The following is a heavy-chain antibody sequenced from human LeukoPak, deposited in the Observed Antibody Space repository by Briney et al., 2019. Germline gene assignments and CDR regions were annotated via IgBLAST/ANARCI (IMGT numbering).Heavy chain of an antibody. CDR1: GYTFTRYG. Sequence: ASVRVSCKASGYTFTRYGISWVRQAPGQGLQWLGWISASNGNTNYAQKFRDRVTMSTDTSTGTAYLDVRSQTSDDTAVYYCARDHSNWNYAPDFWGQGTLVIVSS. J-gene: IGHJ4*02. CDR3: ARDHSNWNYAPDF. CDR2: ISASNGNT. D-gene: IGHD1-7*01. V-gene: IGHV1-18*01.